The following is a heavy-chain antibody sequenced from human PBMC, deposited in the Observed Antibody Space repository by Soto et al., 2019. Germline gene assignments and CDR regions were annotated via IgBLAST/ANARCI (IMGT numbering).Heavy chain of an antibody. Sequence: EVQLLESGGNLVQPGGSLRLSCAASGFSFSTYAMSWVRQAPGKGLEWVSAISGSGGSTYYADSVKGRFTISRDNSKSTLYMQMNRLRAEDTAVYYCAKGVNYYDSSGYYSYYYNGMDVWGQGTTVTVSS. V-gene: IGHV3-23*01. CDR2: ISGSGGST. J-gene: IGHJ6*02. CDR3: AKGVNYYDSSGYYSYYYNGMDV. D-gene: IGHD3-22*01. CDR1: GFSFSTYA.